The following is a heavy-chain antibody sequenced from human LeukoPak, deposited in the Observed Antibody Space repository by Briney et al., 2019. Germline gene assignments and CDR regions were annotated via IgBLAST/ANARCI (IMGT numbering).Heavy chain of an antibody. CDR3: ARDEDDSSGYFRGSDY. V-gene: IGHV3-21*01. CDR1: GFTFSSYS. Sequence: PGGSLRLSCAASGFTFSSYSMNWVRQAPGKGLEWVSSISSSSSYIYYADSVKGRFTISRDNAKNSLYLQMNSLRAEDTAVHYCARDEDDSSGYFRGSDYWGQGTLVTVSS. J-gene: IGHJ4*02. CDR2: ISSSSSYI. D-gene: IGHD3-22*01.